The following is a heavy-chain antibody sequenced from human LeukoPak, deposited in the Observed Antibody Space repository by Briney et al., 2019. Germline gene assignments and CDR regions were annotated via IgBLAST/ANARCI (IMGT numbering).Heavy chain of an antibody. Sequence: GGSLRLSRAASGFTFSTYWMNWVRQAPGKGLVWVANIKQDGSEKYYVDSVKGRFTLSRDSAKNSLYLQMNSLRAEDTAVYYCARAEWSNWYFDLWGRGTLVIVSS. V-gene: IGHV3-7*03. J-gene: IGHJ2*01. CDR2: IKQDGSEK. CDR1: GFTFSTYW. CDR3: ARAEWSNWYFDL. D-gene: IGHD3-3*01.